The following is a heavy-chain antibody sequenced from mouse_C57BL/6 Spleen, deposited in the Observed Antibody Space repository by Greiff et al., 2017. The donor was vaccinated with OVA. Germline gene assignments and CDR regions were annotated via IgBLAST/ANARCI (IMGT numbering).Heavy chain of an antibody. V-gene: IGHV5-9-1*02. CDR3: TRGDYGSGGYFDV. Sequence: EVHLVESGEGLVKPGGSLKLSCAASGFTFSSYAMSWVRQTPEKRLEWVAYISSGGGYIYYADTVKGRFTISRDNARNTLYLQMSSLKSEDTAMDYCTRGDYGSGGYFDVWGTGTTVTVSS. D-gene: IGHD1-1*01. CDR2: ISSGGGYI. CDR1: GFTFSSYA. J-gene: IGHJ1*03.